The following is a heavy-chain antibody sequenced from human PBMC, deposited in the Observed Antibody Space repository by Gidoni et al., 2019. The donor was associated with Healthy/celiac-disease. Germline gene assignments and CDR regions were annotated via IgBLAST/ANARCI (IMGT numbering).Heavy chain of an antibody. CDR1: GFTFSRYW. V-gene: IGHV3-74*01. Sequence: EVQLVESGGGLVQPGGSLRLSCAASGFTFSRYWMHWVRQAPGKGLVWVSRMNSDGSSTSYADSVKGRFTISRDNAKNTLYLQMNSLRAEDTAVYYCARGTCSGGSCYSPSWFDPWGQGTLVIVSS. J-gene: IGHJ5*02. D-gene: IGHD2-15*01. CDR3: ARGTCSGGSCYSPSWFDP. CDR2: MNSDGSST.